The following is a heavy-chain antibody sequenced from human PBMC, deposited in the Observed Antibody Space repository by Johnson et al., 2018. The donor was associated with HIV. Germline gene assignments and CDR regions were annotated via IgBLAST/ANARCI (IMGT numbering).Heavy chain of an antibody. V-gene: IGHV3-53*01. J-gene: IGHJ3*02. CDR3: AKRGSGWPSDAFDI. Sequence: VQLVESGGGLIQPGGSLRLSCAASGFTVSSHYMSWVRQAPGKGLEWVSVIYSGGSTYYADSVKGRFTISRDNSKNTLYLQMNSLRAEDTAVYYCAKRGSGWPSDAFDIWGQGTMVTVSS. CDR2: IYSGGST. CDR1: GFTVSSHY. D-gene: IGHD6-19*01.